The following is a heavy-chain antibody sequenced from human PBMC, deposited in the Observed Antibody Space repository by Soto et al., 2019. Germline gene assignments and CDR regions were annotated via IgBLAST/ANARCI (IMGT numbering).Heavy chain of an antibody. D-gene: IGHD5-12*01. CDR3: ARDAVSTIGDVDY. CDR1: GYSFIGYY. Sequence: QVQLLQSGPEVTKPGASVKVSCKASGYSFIGYYLHWIRQAPGQGLEWMGWINPNSGATNQAQKFQGRVTIARDRSMTTAYLELSRLASDDTAIYFCARDAVSTIGDVDYWGQGTLVTVSS. J-gene: IGHJ4*02. CDR2: INPNSGAT. V-gene: IGHV1-2*02.